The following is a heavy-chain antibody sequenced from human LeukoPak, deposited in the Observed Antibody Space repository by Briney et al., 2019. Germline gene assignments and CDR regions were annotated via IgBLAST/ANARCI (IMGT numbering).Heavy chain of an antibody. J-gene: IGHJ4*02. V-gene: IGHV4-39*07. Sequence: GSLRLSCAASGFTFSSYAMSWVRQPPGKGLGWIGTIYYSGSTSYNPSLKSRVTISVDTSKNQFSLKLSSVTAADTAVYYCARTGLGAYGDYVRTTRGFRSYYFDYWGQGTLVTVSS. CDR3: ARTGLGAYGDYVRTTRGFRSYYFDY. CDR2: IYYSGST. D-gene: IGHD4-17*01. CDR1: GFTFSSYA.